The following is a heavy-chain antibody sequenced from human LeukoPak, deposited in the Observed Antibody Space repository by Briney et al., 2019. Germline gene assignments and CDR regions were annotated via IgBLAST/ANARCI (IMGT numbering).Heavy chain of an antibody. J-gene: IGHJ4*02. CDR1: GYTFTGYY. CDR3: ARGAHVLRFLKWQYYFDY. V-gene: IGHV1-2*02. CDR2: INPNSGGT. Sequence: ASVKVSCKASGYTFTGYYMHWVRQAPGQGLEWMGWINPNSGGTNYAQKFQGRVTMTRDTSISTAYMELSRLRSDDTAVYYCARGAHVLRFLKWQYYFDYWGQGTLVTVSS. D-gene: IGHD3-3*01.